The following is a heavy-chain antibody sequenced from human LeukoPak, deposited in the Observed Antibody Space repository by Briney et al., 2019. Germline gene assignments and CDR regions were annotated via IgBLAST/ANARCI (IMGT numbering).Heavy chain of an antibody. CDR2: TSGSGSST. CDR3: AKDIREYDSSGYYPDDAFDV. CDR1: GFTFSSYA. V-gene: IGHV3-23*01. J-gene: IGHJ3*01. D-gene: IGHD3-22*01. Sequence: GGSLRLSCAASGFTFSSYAMSWVRQAPGKGLEWVSVTSGSGSSTYYVDSVKGRFTISRDNSKNTLYLHMNSLRAEDTAVYYCAKDIREYDSSGYYPDDAFDVWGQGTKVTVSS.